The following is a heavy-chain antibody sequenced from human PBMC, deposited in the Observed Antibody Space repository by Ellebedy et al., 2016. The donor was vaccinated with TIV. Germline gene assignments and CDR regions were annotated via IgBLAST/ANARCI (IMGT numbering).Heavy chain of an antibody. J-gene: IGHJ4*02. D-gene: IGHD5-18*01. CDR2: IVGSGA. CDR1: GFTFSRYA. CDR3: AKDRTPGDGYWVFDD. Sequence: PGGSLRLSCAASGFTFSRYAIGWVRQAPGKGLEWVSGIVGSGAQKYADSVKGRFTISRDNSKGTVDLQMNSLRVEDTAVYFCAKDRTPGDGYWVFDDWGQGTPVTVSS. V-gene: IGHV3-23*01.